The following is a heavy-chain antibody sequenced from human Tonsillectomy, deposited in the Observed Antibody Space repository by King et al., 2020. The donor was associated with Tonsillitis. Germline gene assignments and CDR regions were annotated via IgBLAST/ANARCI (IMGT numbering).Heavy chain of an antibody. CDR3: AKDGAVTTFKFDY. J-gene: IGHJ4*02. V-gene: IGHV3-23*04. CDR2: ISGSGGYT. CDR1: GFTFSNYA. Sequence: VQLVESGGGLVQPGGSLRLSCAASGFTFSNYAMSWVRQAPGKGLEWVSAISGSGGYTYYADSGKGLVTISRDNSKNTLYQQMNSLRAEDTAVYYCAKDGAVTTFKFDYWGQGTLVTVSS. D-gene: IGHD4-17*01.